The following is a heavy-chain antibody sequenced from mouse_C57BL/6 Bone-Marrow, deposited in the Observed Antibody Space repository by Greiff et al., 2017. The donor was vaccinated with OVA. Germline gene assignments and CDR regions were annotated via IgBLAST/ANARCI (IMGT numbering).Heavy chain of an antibody. Sequence: VNVVESGPGLVAPSQSLSITCTVSGFSLTSYGVSWVRQPPGKGLEWLGVIWGDGSTNYHSALISRLSISKDNSKSQVFLKLNSLQTDDTATYYCAKQGFTTVVAPFDYWGQGTTLTVSS. CDR2: IWGDGST. CDR3: AKQGFTTVVAPFDY. V-gene: IGHV2-3*01. J-gene: IGHJ2*01. D-gene: IGHD1-1*01. CDR1: GFSLTSYG.